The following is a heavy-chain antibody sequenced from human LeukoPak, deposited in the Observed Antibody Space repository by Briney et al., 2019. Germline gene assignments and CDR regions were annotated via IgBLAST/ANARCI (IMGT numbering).Heavy chain of an antibody. CDR3: AKDRIPIAARPDAFDI. V-gene: IGHV3-23*01. J-gene: IGHJ3*02. D-gene: IGHD6-6*01. Sequence: PGGSLRLSCAASGFTFSNYVMSWVRQAPGKGLEWVSTISGSGSNTYYADSVKGRFTISRDNSKNTLYLQMNSLRAEDTAVYYCAKDRIPIAARPDAFDIWGQGTMVTVSS. CDR1: GFTFSNYV. CDR2: ISGSGSNT.